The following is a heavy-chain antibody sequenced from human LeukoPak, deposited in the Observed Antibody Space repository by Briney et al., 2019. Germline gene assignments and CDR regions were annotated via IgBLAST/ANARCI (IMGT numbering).Heavy chain of an antibody. CDR2: IYYSGST. V-gene: IGHV4-39*07. Sequence: SETLSLTCTVSGGSISSSSYYWGWIRQPPGKGLEWIGSIYYSGSTYYNPSLKSRVTISVDTSKNQFSLKLSSVTAADTAVYYCARIRYCSGGSCYSGHWFDPWSQGTLVTVSS. CDR1: GGSISSSSYY. J-gene: IGHJ5*02. CDR3: ARIRYCSGGSCYSGHWFDP. D-gene: IGHD2-15*01.